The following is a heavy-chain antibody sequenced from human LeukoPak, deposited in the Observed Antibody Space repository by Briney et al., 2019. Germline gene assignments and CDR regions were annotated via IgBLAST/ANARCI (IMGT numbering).Heavy chain of an antibody. CDR1: GFTFSSYA. Sequence: GGSLRLSCAASGFTFSSYAMHWVRQAPGKGLEWVAVISYDGSNKYYADSVKGRFTISRDNSKNTLYLQMNSLRAEDTAVYYCASQDSGSYYDYFDYWGQGTLVTVSS. V-gene: IGHV3-30-3*01. D-gene: IGHD1-26*01. CDR3: ASQDSGSYYDYFDY. J-gene: IGHJ4*02. CDR2: ISYDGSNK.